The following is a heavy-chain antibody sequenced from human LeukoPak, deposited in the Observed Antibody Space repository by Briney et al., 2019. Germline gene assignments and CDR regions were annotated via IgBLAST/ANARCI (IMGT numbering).Heavy chain of an antibody. Sequence: GGSLRLSCAASGFTFSSYGMHWVRQAPGKGLEWVAFIRYDGSNKYYADSVKGHFTISRDNSKSTLYLQMNSLRPEDTAVYFCAKVSELVFDYWGQGTLVTVSS. CDR1: GFTFSSYG. CDR3: AKVSELVFDY. D-gene: IGHD1-7*01. V-gene: IGHV3-30*02. J-gene: IGHJ4*02. CDR2: IRYDGSNK.